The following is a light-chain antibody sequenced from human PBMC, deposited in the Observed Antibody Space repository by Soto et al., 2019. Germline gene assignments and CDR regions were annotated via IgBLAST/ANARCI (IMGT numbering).Light chain of an antibody. CDR1: SSDVGGYNY. CDR3: CSYAGSNSLGV. V-gene: IGLV2-8*01. Sequence: QSVLTQPPSASGSPGQSVTISCTGTSSDVGGYNYVSWYQHHPGKAPKLMIYEGNKRPAGVSDRFSGSKSGNTASLTVSGLQDEDEADYYCCSYAGSNSLGVFGGGTKLTVL. CDR2: EGN. J-gene: IGLJ2*01.